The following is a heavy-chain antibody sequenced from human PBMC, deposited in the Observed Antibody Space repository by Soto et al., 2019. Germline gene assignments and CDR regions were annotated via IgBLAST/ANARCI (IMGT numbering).Heavy chain of an antibody. V-gene: IGHV4-30-4*01. CDR3: ARHWWPMTMATIGEHAFDI. D-gene: IGHD5-12*01. Sequence: TRSLTGTASPGSIIRGDYYWNWLRHPPGKGLEWIGYIYCSGTTYHNPSLKSRITISVDTSKNHFSLKLSSVTAADTAVYYCARHWWPMTMATIGEHAFDIWGQGTTVTVSS. CDR2: IYCSGTT. CDR1: PGSIIRGDYY. J-gene: IGHJ3*02.